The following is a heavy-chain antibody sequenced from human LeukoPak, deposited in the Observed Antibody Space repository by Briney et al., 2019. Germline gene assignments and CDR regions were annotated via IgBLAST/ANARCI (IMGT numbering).Heavy chain of an antibody. CDR3: ARTYGSGSYQASYYYYMDV. CDR2: MNPNSGNT. V-gene: IGHV1-8*03. CDR1: GYTFTSYD. Sequence: ASVKVSCKASGYTFTSYDINWVRQATGQGLEWMGWMNPNSGNTGYAQKFQGRVSITRITSIRTAYMELSSLRSEDTAVYYCARTYGSGSYQASYYYYMDVWGKGTTVTVSS. J-gene: IGHJ6*03. D-gene: IGHD3-10*01.